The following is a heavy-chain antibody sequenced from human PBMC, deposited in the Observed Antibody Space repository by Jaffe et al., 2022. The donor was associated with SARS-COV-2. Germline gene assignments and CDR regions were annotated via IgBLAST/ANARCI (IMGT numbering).Heavy chain of an antibody. J-gene: IGHJ4*02. Sequence: QVQLVQSGAEVKKPGASVKVSCKASGYTFTNYAVHWVRRAPGQRLEWMGWIKAANGDTKYSQKFQDRVTITRDTSANTAYMELSSLTSEDTAVYYCVRGGSSGYDYWGQGPLVTVSS. CDR1: GYTFTNYA. V-gene: IGHV1-3*01. D-gene: IGHD3-22*01. CDR2: IKAANGDT. CDR3: VRGGSSGYDY.